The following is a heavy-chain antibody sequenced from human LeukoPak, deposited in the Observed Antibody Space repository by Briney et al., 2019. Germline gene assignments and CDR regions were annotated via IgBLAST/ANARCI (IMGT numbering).Heavy chain of an antibody. CDR2: ISSSSSYI. CDR1: GFTFSSYS. Sequence: GGSLRLSCAAPGFTFSSYSMNWVRQAPGKGLEWVSSISSSSSYIYYADSVKGRFTISRDNAKNSLYLQMNSLRAEDTAVYYCARSFSSGWYFDYWGQGTLVTVSS. V-gene: IGHV3-21*01. D-gene: IGHD6-19*01. CDR3: ARSFSSGWYFDY. J-gene: IGHJ4*02.